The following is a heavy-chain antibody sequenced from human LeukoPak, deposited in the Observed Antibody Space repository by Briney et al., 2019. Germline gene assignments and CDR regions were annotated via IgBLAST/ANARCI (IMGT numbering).Heavy chain of an antibody. D-gene: IGHD5-18*01. J-gene: IGHJ4*02. CDR1: GFTFSSYE. CDR3: ARVHYNTAMVDIDY. Sequence: GGSLRLSCAASGFTFSSYEMHWVRQAPGKGLEWISYISSSGSTIYYADSVKGRFTISRDNGKNSLYLQMNSLRAEDTAVYYCARVHYNTAMVDIDYWGQGTLVTVSS. CDR2: ISSSGSTI. V-gene: IGHV3-48*03.